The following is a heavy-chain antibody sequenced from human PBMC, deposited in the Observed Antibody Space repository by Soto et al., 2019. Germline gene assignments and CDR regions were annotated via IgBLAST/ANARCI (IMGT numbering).Heavy chain of an antibody. CDR2: IYYSGST. V-gene: IGHV4-31*03. Sequence: QVQLQESGPGLVKPSQTLSLTCTVSGASISSGGYYWNWIRQHPGKGLEWIGYIYYSGSTYYNPSLKSRVTISVDTSKNEFSLKLSSVTAADTAVYYCARDGRGRGIAVAGRFWYFDLWGRGTLVTVPS. CDR3: ARDGRGRGIAVAGRFWYFDL. CDR1: GASISSGGYY. J-gene: IGHJ2*01. D-gene: IGHD6-19*01.